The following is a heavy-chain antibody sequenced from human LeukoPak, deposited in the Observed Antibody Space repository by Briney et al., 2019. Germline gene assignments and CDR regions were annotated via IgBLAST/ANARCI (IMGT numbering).Heavy chain of an antibody. CDR3: ARGVYIAEAKYAY. D-gene: IGHD6-13*01. CDR2: IYYSGTT. V-gene: IGHV4-59*01. J-gene: IGHJ4*02. CDR1: GGSISSYY. Sequence: SETLSLTCTVSGGSISSYYWSWIRQPPGKGLEWIGYIYYSGTTNYNPSLKSRVTISVDTSKNQFSLKLSSVTAADTAVYYCARGVYIAEAKYAYWAQETLATVSS.